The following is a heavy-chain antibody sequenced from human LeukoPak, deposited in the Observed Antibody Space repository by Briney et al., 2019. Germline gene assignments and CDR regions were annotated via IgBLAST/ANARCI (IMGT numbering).Heavy chain of an antibody. CDR1: GGSIRSGSYY. J-gene: IGHJ4*02. V-gene: IGHV4-61*02. Sequence: PSETLSLTCTVSGGSIRSGSYYWSWIRQPAGKGLEWIGRMFTSGTTNYNPSLKSRVTMSEDTSNNQFSLKVTSVTAADTALYYCARLYTSDRKYDSWGRGTLVTVSS. CDR2: MFTSGTT. CDR3: ARLYTSDRKYDS. D-gene: IGHD6-6*01.